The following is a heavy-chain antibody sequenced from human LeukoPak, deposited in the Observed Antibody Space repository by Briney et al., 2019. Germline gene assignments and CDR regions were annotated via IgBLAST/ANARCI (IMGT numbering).Heavy chain of an antibody. CDR2: IGGGDGDT. CDR3: VRDEALWRLDY. D-gene: IGHD2-21*01. J-gene: IGHJ4*02. CDR1: GFTFSIYA. Sequence: GGSLRLSCAASGFTFSIYAMSWVRQPPGKGLEWVSAIGGGDGDTYYADSVKGRFIISRDNAKNTVNLQMNSLRGEDTGVYYCVRDEALWRLDYWGQGTLVTVSS. V-gene: IGHV3-23*01.